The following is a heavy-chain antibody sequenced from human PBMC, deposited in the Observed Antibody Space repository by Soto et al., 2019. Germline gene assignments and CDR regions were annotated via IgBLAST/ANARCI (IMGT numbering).Heavy chain of an antibody. V-gene: IGHV5-10-1*01. CDR1: GYSFTSYW. D-gene: IGHD1-26*01. CDR2: IDPSDSYT. J-gene: IGHJ4*02. Sequence: GESLKISCKGSGYSFTSYWISWVRQMPGKGLEWMGRIDPSDSYTNYSPSFQGHVTISADKSISTAYMELRSLRSDDTAVFFCARDSGNLGVWEYFFDYWGQGTLVTVSS. CDR3: ARDSGNLGVWEYFFDY.